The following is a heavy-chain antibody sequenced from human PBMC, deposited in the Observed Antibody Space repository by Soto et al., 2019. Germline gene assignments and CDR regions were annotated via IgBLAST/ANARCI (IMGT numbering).Heavy chain of an antibody. CDR2: VDWDDDK. D-gene: IGHD2-8*02. Sequence: SGPTLVNPTETLTLTCTLSGFSLSTTGMCVTWLRQAPGKTLEWLGTVDWDDDKYYNPDLKPRLTIARDTSKNEVVLTMTNMDPVDTGTYFCAGMRAAGVYYYYGMDVWGPGATVTVSS. CDR1: GFSLSTTGMC. J-gene: IGHJ6*02. V-gene: IGHV2-70*12. CDR3: AGMRAAGVYYYYGMDV.